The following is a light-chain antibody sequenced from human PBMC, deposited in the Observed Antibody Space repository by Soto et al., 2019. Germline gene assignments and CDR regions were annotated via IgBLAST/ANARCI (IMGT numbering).Light chain of an antibody. CDR2: WAS. V-gene: IGKV4-1*01. CDR1: QSVLYSSNNKNY. J-gene: IGKJ1*01. CDR3: QQCFRPWT. Sequence: DIVMTQSPDSLAVSLGERATINCKSSQSVLYSSNNKNYLAWYQQKPGQPPKLLIYWASTRESGVPDRFSGSGSGTDFTLPIRSLQAEDVAVYFCQQCFRPWTFGQGTKVEIK.